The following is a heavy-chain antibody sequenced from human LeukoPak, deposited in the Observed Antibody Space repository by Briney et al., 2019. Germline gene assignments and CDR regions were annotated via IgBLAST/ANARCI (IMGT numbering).Heavy chain of an antibody. J-gene: IGHJ4*02. Sequence: ASVKVSCKASGYTFTGYYMHWVRQAPGQGLEWMGIINPSGGSTSYAQKFQGRVTMTRDTSTSTVYMELSSLRSEDTAVYYCAGSLGYCTSSVCYLKYWGQGTPVTVSS. CDR3: AGSLGYCTSSVCYLKY. CDR1: GYTFTGYY. V-gene: IGHV1-46*01. D-gene: IGHD2-8*01. CDR2: INPSGGST.